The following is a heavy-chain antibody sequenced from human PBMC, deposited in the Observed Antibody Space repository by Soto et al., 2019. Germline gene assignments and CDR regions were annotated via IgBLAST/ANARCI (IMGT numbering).Heavy chain of an antibody. J-gene: IGHJ3*02. CDR3: ARGHDSSGYYDAFDI. CDR1: GGTFSSYA. Sequence: SVKVSCKASGGTFSSYAISWVRQAPGQGLEWMGGIIPIFGTANYAQKFQGRVTITADESTSTAYMELSSLRSEDTAVYYCARGHDSSGYYDAFDIWGQGTMVTVSS. D-gene: IGHD3-22*01. V-gene: IGHV1-69*13. CDR2: IIPIFGTA.